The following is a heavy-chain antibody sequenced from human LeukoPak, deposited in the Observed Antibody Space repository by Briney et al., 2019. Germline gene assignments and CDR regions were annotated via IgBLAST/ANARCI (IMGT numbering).Heavy chain of an antibody. V-gene: IGHV3-30*02. CDR1: GFTFNSYG. CDR3: AKPGVICSGTSCYWDY. CDR2: IRYDGSTK. J-gene: IGHJ4*02. Sequence: GGSLRLSCAASGFTFNSYGMHWVRQAPGKGLEWVAFIRYDGSTKYYADSVKGRFTISRDNSKNTLYLQMNSLRAEDTGVYYCAKPGVICSGTSCYWDYWGQGTLVTVYS. D-gene: IGHD2-2*01.